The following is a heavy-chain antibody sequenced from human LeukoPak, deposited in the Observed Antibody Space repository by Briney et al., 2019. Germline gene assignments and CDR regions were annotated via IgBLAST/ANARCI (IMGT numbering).Heavy chain of an antibody. CDR2: INPNSGGT. D-gene: IGHD3-9*01. CDR1: GYTFTGYY. J-gene: IGHJ6*03. V-gene: IGHV1-2*02. Sequence: ASVKVSCKASGYTFTGYYMHWVRQAPGQGLEGMGWINPNSGGTNYAQKFQGRVTMTRDTSISTAYMELSRLRSDDTAVYYCARGGKDWDLYYYYYMDVWGKGTTVTISS. CDR3: ARGGKDWDLYYYYYMDV.